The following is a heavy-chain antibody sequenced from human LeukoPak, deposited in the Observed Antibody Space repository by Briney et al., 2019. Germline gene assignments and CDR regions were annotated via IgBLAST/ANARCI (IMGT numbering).Heavy chain of an antibody. J-gene: IGHJ3*02. CDR1: GGSISSYC. CDR2: IYYSGST. V-gene: IGHV4-59*01. CDR3: ARDWQQFGDRVDAFDI. D-gene: IGHD3-10*01. Sequence: SETLSLTCTVSGGSISSYCWSWIRQPPGKGLEWIGYIYYSGSTNYNPSLKSRVTISVDTSKNQFSLKLSSVTAADTAVYYCARDWQQFGDRVDAFDIWGQGTMVTVSS.